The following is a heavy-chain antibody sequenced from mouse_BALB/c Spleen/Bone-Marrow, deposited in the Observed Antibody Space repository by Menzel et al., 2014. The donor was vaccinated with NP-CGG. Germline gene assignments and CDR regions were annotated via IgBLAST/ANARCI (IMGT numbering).Heavy chain of an antibody. Sequence: VQLQQSGAELVKPGASVKLSCTASDFNIKDTYIHWVKRRPEQGLEWIGRIDPENGNIKYDPKFQVKATITADTSPNTAYLQLSSLTSEDTAVYYCTRRGFDFWGQGTTLTVSS. CDR1: DFNIKDTY. CDR2: IDPENGNI. V-gene: IGHV14-3*02. J-gene: IGHJ2*01. CDR3: TRRGFDF.